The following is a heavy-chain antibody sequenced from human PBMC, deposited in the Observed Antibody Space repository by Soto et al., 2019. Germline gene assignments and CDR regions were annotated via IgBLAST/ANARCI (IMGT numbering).Heavy chain of an antibody. CDR3: ARQSDGGKFDY. J-gene: IGHJ4*02. CDR2: INPGDSDT. CDR1: GYTFSNYW. Sequence: GESLKISCQASGYTFSNYWIGWVRQMPGQGLEWMGIINPGDSDTRYNPSLQGQVTFSVDKSITTAYLQRSSLRASDTAMYYCARQSDGGKFDYWGQGTLVTVSS. V-gene: IGHV5-51*01. D-gene: IGHD2-15*01.